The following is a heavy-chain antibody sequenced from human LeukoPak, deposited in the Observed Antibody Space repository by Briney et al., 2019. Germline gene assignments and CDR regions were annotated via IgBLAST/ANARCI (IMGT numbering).Heavy chain of an antibody. D-gene: IGHD3-22*01. CDR3: ARAHTYYYDTSGYYLDY. V-gene: IGHV3-23*01. J-gene: IGHJ4*02. CDR2: ISGSGGST. Sequence: PGGSLRLSCAGSGFTFGSYAMSWVRQAPGKGLEWVSAISGSGGSTSYTDSVKGRFSTSRDNSKNTLYLQMDSLSPGDTAVYYCARAHTYYYDTSGYYLDYWGQGTLVTVSS. CDR1: GFTFGSYA.